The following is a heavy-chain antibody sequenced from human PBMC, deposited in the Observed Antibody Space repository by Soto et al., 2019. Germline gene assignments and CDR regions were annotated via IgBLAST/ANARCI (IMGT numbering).Heavy chain of an antibody. V-gene: IGHV4-39*01. CDR3: ARQPARWLQFEVFDY. CDR2: VYYNGGT. CDR1: GGSITTSSYY. D-gene: IGHD5-12*01. J-gene: IGHJ4*02. Sequence: QLQLQESGPGLVKPSETLSLTCTVSGGSITTSSYYWGWVRQPPGKGLEWVGNVYYNGGTYYNPSRRSRLTTSLDTSEKQIPLKVRSVTAADTAVYYCARQPARWLQFEVFDYWGQGKLVTVSS.